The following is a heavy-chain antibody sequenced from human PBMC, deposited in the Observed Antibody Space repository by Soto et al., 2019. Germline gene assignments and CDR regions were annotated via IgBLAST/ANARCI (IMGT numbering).Heavy chain of an antibody. CDR3: ARWVGGSMYDNSGKYDS. J-gene: IGHJ5*01. CDR1: GFIFSGSG. V-gene: IGHV3-30*03. Sequence: QVQLVESGGGVVQPGRSLRLTCAASGFIFSGSGMHWVRQAPGKGLEWVALVSHDGIRKYYGDSVKGRFTISRDNAANTLYLQMNSLRAEDTAVYYCARWVGGSMYDNSGKYDSWGQGTLVTVSS. D-gene: IGHD3-22*01. CDR2: VSHDGIRK.